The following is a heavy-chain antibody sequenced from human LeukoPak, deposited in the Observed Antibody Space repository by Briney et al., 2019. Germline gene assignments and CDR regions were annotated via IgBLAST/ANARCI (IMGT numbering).Heavy chain of an antibody. D-gene: IGHD6-19*01. J-gene: IGHJ4*02. Sequence: PSETLSLTCTVSGGSISSYYWSWIRQPPGKGLEWIGYIYYSGSTNYNPSLKSRVTISVDTSKNQFSLKLSSVTAADTAVYYCARGGSGWLDYWGQGTLVTVSS. CDR3: ARGGSGWLDY. CDR2: IYYSGST. V-gene: IGHV4-59*01. CDR1: GGSISSYY.